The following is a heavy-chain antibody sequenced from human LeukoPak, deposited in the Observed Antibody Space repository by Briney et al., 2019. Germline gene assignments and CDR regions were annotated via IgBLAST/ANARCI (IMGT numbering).Heavy chain of an antibody. CDR2: ISYDGSNK. Sequence: PGGSLRLSCAASGFTFSSNAMSWVRQAPGKGLEWMAVISYDGSNKYYADSVKGRFTISRDNSKNTLYLQMNSLRAEDTAVYYCARVPSRYYFDYWGQGTLVTVSS. J-gene: IGHJ4*02. V-gene: IGHV3-30*04. CDR3: ARVPSRYYFDY. CDR1: GFTFSSNA.